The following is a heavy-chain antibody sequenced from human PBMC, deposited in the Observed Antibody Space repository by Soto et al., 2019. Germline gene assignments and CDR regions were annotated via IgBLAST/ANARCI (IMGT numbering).Heavy chain of an antibody. CDR2: IYPGDSDT. J-gene: IGHJ6*02. CDR1: GYSFTSYW. D-gene: IGHD1-26*01. Sequence: PGESLKISCKGSGYSFTSYWIGWVRQMPGKGLEWMGIIYPGDSDTRYSPSFQGQVTISADKSISTAYLQWSSQKASDTAMYYCARREGKCLDCMDVWGQGTTVTVSS. CDR3: ARREGKCLDCMDV. V-gene: IGHV5-51*01.